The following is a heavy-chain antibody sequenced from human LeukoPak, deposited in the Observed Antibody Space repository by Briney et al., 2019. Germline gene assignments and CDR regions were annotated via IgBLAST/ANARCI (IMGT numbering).Heavy chain of an antibody. CDR3: TTSSSWPGAFDI. V-gene: IGHV3-15*01. CDR2: IKSKTDGGTT. Sequence: GGSLRLSCAASGFTFSNAWMSWVRQAPGKGLEWVGRIKSKTDGGTTDYAAPVKGRFTISRDDSKNTLYLQMNSLETEDTAVYYCTTSSSWPGAFDIWGQGTMVTVSS. J-gene: IGHJ3*02. CDR1: GFTFSNAW. D-gene: IGHD6-13*01.